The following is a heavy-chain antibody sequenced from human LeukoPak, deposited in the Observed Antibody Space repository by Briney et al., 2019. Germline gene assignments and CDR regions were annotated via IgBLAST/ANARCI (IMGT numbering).Heavy chain of an antibody. CDR3: ARAGFTFSDYFGSLFDY. CDR1: GFTFSSYA. V-gene: IGHV3-30-3*01. CDR2: ISHDGTTK. D-gene: IGHD3-10*01. Sequence: PGGSLRLSCAASGFTFSSYAMHWVRQAPGKGLEWVAVISHDGTTKYYTDSVKGRFTISRDNSRNTLYLQMNSLRAEDTAVYYCARAGFTFSDYFGSLFDYWGQGTLVTVSS. J-gene: IGHJ4*02.